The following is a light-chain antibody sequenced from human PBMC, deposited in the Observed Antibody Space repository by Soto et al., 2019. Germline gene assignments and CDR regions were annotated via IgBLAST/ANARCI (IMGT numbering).Light chain of an antibody. V-gene: IGKV1-5*01. CDR3: QQYNSYS. J-gene: IGKJ1*01. CDR2: HAS. CDR1: QSISVS. Sequence: IQMTQSPSTLSASVGGTVNISCRASQSISVSLAWYQQKPGTAPKLLIYHASTLESGVPSRFSGSGSGTEFTLTISSLQPDDFATYYCQQYNSYSFGQGTKVDIK.